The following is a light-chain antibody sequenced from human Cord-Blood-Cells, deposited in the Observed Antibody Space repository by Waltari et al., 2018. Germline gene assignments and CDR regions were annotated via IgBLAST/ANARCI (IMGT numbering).Light chain of an antibody. Sequence: DIVMTQSPDSLAVSLGERATINCKSSPSVLYSYNNKNYLAWYQQKPGQTPKLLIYGASTRESGVPDRFSGSVSGTDCTLTIISLQAEYVAVYYCQQYYSTPFTFGPGTKVDIK. CDR1: PSVLYSYNNKNY. V-gene: IGKV4-1*01. J-gene: IGKJ3*01. CDR2: GAS. CDR3: QQYYSTPFT.